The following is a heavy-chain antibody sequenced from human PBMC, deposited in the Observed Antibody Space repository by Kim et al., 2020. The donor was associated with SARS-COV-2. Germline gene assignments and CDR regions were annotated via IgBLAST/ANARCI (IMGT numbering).Heavy chain of an antibody. D-gene: IGHD3-10*01. V-gene: IGHV3-30*01. J-gene: IGHJ5*02. CDR3: ARDHIWCGELFSFDP. Sequence: ESVKGRFTISRDNSKNTLYLQMNSLRAEDTAVYYCARDHIWCGELFSFDPWGQRTLVTVSS.